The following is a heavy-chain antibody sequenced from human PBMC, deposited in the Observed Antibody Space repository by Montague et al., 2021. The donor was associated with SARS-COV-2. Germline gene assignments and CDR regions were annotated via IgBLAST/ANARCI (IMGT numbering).Heavy chain of an antibody. CDR2: INSPGISM. Sequence: SVTVSCAASVFTFSTYEMHLVRQAPGKGLEWVSYINSPGISMYYADSVKGRFTISRDNAKNSLYLQMTILGAEDTAVYYFASDFTVLGEYSDNSGPDSWGRGTLVTVSS. D-gene: IGHD3-22*01. V-gene: IGHV3-48*03. CDR1: VFTFSTYE. J-gene: IGHJ4*02. CDR3: ASDFTVLGEYSDNSGPDS.